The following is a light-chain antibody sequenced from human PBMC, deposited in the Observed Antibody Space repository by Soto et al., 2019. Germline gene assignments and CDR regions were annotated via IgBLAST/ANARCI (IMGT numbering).Light chain of an antibody. J-gene: IGLJ1*01. CDR3: CSYAGSCTHV. CDR2: DVS. CDR1: SSDVGGYNY. Sequence: QSALTQPRSVSGSPGQSVTISCTGTSSDVGGYNYVSWYQQHPGKAPKLMIYDVSKRPSGVPDRFSGSKSGNTASLTISGLQAEDEADYYCCSYAGSCTHVFGGGTKLTVL. V-gene: IGLV2-11*01.